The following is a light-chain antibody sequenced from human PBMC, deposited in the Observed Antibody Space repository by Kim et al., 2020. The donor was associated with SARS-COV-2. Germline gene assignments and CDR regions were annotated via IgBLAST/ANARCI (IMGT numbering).Light chain of an antibody. CDR2: GNN. J-gene: IGLJ3*02. V-gene: IGLV1-40*01. Sequence: TIACTGSSSNIGAHYVVHWYYHLPGAAPKLLVYGNNIRPSGVPDLFSGSKSGTSASLAITWLQAEDEADYYCQSYDSSLSGWVFGGGTQLTVL. CDR3: QSYDSSLSGWV. CDR1: SSNIGAHYV.